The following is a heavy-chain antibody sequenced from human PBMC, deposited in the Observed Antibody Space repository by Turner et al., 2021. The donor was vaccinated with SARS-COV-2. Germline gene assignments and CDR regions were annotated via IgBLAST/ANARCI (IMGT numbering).Heavy chain of an antibody. Sequence: QFQLQESRPGLVNPSETLSLPCTVSGGSISSSYWSWIRQPPGKGLEWIGYLHYSGSTNSNPALKSRVPISVDTSKNQFSLKLSSVTAADTAVYYCARHGFSGWYGGGMDVGGQGTTVTVS. CDR3: ARHGFSGWYGGGMDV. J-gene: IGHJ6*02. V-gene: IGHV4-59*08. D-gene: IGHD6-19*01. CDR1: GGSISSSY. CDR2: LHYSGST.